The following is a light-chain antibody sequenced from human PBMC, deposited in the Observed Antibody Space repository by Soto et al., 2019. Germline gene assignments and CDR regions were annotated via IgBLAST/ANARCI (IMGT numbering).Light chain of an antibody. CDR2: GAS. J-gene: IGKJ3*01. CDR1: QTISSNY. Sequence: EIVLTQSPGTLSLSPGGRVTLSCRASQTISSNYLAWYQQKPGQAPRLLIYGASFRATGIPDRFSGSGSGTDFTLTISRLEPEDFGVYYCQQYGRSPPGFTFGPGTKVDIK. V-gene: IGKV3-20*01. CDR3: QQYGRSPPGFT.